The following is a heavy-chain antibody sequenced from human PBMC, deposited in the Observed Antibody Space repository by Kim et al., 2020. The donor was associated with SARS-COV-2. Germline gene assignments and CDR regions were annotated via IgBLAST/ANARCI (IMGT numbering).Heavy chain of an antibody. D-gene: IGHD3-22*01. J-gene: IGHJ4*02. Sequence: TPALKGRVTISVDTSKNQFSLKRGCVTAADTAVYYCARYGYDSSGYFDYWGQGTLVTVSS. CDR3: ARYGYDSSGYFDY. V-gene: IGHV4-31*02.